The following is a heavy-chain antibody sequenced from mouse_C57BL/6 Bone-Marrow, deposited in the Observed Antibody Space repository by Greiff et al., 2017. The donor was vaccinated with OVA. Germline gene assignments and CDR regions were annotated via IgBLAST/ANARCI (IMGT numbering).Heavy chain of an antibody. CDR1: GFTFSSYG. CDR3: ARRSTYYDYDVGWFAY. D-gene: IGHD2-4*01. Sequence: DVKLVESGGDLVKPGGSLKLSCAASGFTFSSYGMSWVRQTPDKRLEWVATISSGGSYTYYPDSVKGRFTISRDNAKNTLYLQMSSLKSEDTAMYYCARRSTYYDYDVGWFAYWGQGTLVTVSA. CDR2: ISSGGSYT. J-gene: IGHJ3*01. V-gene: IGHV5-6*02.